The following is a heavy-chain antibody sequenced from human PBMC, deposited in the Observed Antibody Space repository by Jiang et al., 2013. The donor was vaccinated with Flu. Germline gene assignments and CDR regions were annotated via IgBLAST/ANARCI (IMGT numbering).Heavy chain of an antibody. CDR3: ASSTDCCNAPFHI. Sequence: GAEVKKPGSSVKVYCEASGGSFSSFAISWVRHVPGQGLEWMGRIIPSVGVANYAHNFQDRVTITADKSTGAGYMEVSSLRSEDRAVYYCASSTDCCNAPFHIVGPRDKWSPSLQ. V-gene: IGHV1-69*04. CDR2: IIPSVGVA. CDR1: GGSFSSFA. D-gene: IGHD2/OR15-2a*01. J-gene: IGHJ3*02.